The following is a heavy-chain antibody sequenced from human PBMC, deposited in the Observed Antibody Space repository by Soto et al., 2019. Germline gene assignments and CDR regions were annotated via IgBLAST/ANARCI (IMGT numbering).Heavy chain of an antibody. J-gene: IGHJ5*02. CDR1: GGSISSGDYY. CDR2: IYYSGST. D-gene: IGHD5-12*01. Sequence: PSETLSLTCTVSGGSISSGDYYWSWIRQPPGKGLEWIGYIYYSGSTYYNPSLKSRVTISVDTSKNQFSLMLSSVTAADTAVYYCARGPYFLSGYDPRGFDPWGQGTLVTVSS. CDR3: ARGPYFLSGYDPRGFDP. V-gene: IGHV4-30-4*01.